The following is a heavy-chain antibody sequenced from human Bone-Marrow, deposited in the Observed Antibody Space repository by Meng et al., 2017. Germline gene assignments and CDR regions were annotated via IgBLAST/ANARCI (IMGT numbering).Heavy chain of an antibody. J-gene: IGHJ4*02. CDR2: ISSSGNTI. CDR1: GFTFSDYS. Sequence: VQLGGAGGGLVKPGGSLRISCAASGFTFSDYSMSWIRQAPGKGLEWISYISSSGNTIYYADSVKGRFTISRDNAKNSLYLQMNGLRAEDTAVYYCAGDFDYWGQGTLVTVSS. V-gene: IGHV3-11*04. CDR3: AGDFDY.